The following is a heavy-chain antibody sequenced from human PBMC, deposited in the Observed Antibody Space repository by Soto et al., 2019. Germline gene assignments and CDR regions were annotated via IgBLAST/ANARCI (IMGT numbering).Heavy chain of an antibody. J-gene: IGHJ4*02. Sequence: SETLSLTCAVYGGSFSGYYWSWIRQPPGKGLEWIGEINHSGSTNYNPSLKSRVTISVDTSKNQFSLKLSSVTAADTAVYYCARGEESGTPPVRYFDYWGQGTLVTVSS. V-gene: IGHV4-34*01. CDR1: GGSFSGYY. CDR3: ARGEESGTPPVRYFDY. CDR2: INHSGST. D-gene: IGHD1-1*01.